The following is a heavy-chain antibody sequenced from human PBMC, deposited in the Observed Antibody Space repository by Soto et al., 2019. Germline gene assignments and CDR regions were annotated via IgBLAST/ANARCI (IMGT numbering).Heavy chain of an antibody. D-gene: IGHD4-4*01. CDR2: IFPTDCDT. V-gene: IGHV5-51*01. CDR1: GYSFATFW. CDR3: ATHYNDFDH. J-gene: IGHJ5*02. Sequence: GESLKISCQGSGYSFATFWIGWVRQMPGKGLEGMGVIFPTDCDTIYNPSFQGQVTISADKSINTADLQWSSLKASDADKYYCATHYNDFDHWGQGTLVTVSS.